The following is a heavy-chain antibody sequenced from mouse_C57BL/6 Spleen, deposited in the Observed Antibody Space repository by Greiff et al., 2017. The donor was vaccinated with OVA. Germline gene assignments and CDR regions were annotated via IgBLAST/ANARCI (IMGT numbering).Heavy chain of an antibody. CDR3: ASSSWYFDV. V-gene: IGHV14-2*01. CDR2: IDPEDGDT. Sequence: EVQLQQSGAELVKPGASVKLSCTASGFNIKDDYMHWVKQRTEQGLEWIGSIDPEDGDTKYAPKFQGKATITADTSSNTAYLQHSSLTSEDTAVYYCASSSWYFDVWGTGTTVTVSS. J-gene: IGHJ1*03. CDR1: GFNIKDDY.